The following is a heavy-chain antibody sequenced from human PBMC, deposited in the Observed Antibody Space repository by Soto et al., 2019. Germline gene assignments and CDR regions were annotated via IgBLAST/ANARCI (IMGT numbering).Heavy chain of an antibody. V-gene: IGHV4-31*03. D-gene: IGHD1-26*01. CDR1: GDSISSGTHY. Sequence: KPSETLSLTCTVSGDSISSGTHYWNWIRQHPGKGLEWIGYISSSGNSYYSPSLKSRVFMSVDTSKNLFSLKLSSVTAAHTAIYFCGGRLTSIYFYFDSWGHLTQVTVCS. CDR2: ISSSGNS. J-gene: IGHJ4*01. CDR3: GGRLTSIYFYFDS.